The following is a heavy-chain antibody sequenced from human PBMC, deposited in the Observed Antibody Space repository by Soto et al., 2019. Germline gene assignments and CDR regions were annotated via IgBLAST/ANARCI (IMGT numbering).Heavy chain of an antibody. Sequence: ASVKVSCKASGYTFTSYDINWVRQATGQGLEWMGWMNPNSGNTGYAQKFQGRVTMTRNTSISTAYMELSSLRSEDTAVYYCARGPSSWYWFDPWGQGTLVTVSS. CDR3: ARGPSSWYWFDP. D-gene: IGHD6-13*01. V-gene: IGHV1-8*01. CDR2: MNPNSGNT. CDR1: GYTFTSYD. J-gene: IGHJ5*02.